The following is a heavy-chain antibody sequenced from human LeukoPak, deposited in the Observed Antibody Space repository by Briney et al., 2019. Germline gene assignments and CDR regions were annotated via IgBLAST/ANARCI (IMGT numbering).Heavy chain of an antibody. Sequence: GGSLRLSCAASGFTFSSYAMSWVRQAPGKGLEWVSAISGSGGSTYYADSVKGRFTISRDNSKNTLYLQMNSLRAEDTAVYYCAKDARVDTAKVLYTHFDYWGQGTLVTVSS. J-gene: IGHJ4*02. V-gene: IGHV3-23*01. CDR3: AKDARVDTAKVLYTHFDY. D-gene: IGHD5-18*01. CDR2: ISGSGGST. CDR1: GFTFSSYA.